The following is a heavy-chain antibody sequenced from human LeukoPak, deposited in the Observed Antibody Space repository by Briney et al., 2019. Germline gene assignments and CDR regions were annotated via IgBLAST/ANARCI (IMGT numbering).Heavy chain of an antibody. CDR2: ISSSGSTI. D-gene: IGHD3-22*01. J-gene: IGHJ4*02. CDR1: GLIFSGYY. Sequence: GGSLRLSCAAPGLIFSGYYMGWIRQAPGKGLEWVSYISSSGSTIYYADSVKGRFTISRDNAKNSLYLQMNSLRAEDTAVYYCAREFHYYDSSGGDFDYWGQGTLVTVSS. V-gene: IGHV3-11*01. CDR3: AREFHYYDSSGGDFDY.